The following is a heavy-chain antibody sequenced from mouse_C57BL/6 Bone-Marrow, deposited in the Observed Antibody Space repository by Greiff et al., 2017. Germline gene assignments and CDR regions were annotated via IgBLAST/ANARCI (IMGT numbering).Heavy chain of an antibody. Sequence: EVKLVESGGDLVKPGGSLKLSCAASGFTFSSYGMSWVRQTPDKRLEWVATISSGGSYTYYPDSVKGRFTISRVNAKNTLYLQMSGLKSEDTAMYYCARSMVTRGTEFAYWGQGTLVTVSA. V-gene: IGHV5-6*02. CDR1: GFTFSSYG. CDR2: ISSGGSYT. D-gene: IGHD2-2*01. J-gene: IGHJ3*01. CDR3: ARSMVTRGTEFAY.